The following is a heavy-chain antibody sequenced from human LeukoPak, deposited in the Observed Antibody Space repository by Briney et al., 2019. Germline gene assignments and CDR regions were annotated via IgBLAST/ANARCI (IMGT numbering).Heavy chain of an antibody. CDR1: GGSISSGGYY. CDR2: IYHSGST. V-gene: IGHV4-30-2*01. D-gene: IGHD6-19*01. CDR3: ARVGSGWHLDY. J-gene: IGHJ4*02. Sequence: SETLSLTCTVSGGSISSGGYYWSWIRQPPGKGLEWIGYIYHSGSTYYNPSLKRRVTMSVDTSKNQFSLKLSSVTAADTAVYYCARVGSGWHLDYWGQGTLVTVSS.